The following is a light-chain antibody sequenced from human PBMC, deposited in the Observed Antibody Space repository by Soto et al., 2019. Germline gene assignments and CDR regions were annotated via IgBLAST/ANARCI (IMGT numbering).Light chain of an antibody. V-gene: IGKV3-11*01. Sequence: EIVMTQSPATLSVCPGERATLSRRASQSVSSNLAWYQQKPGQAPRLLIYDASNRATGIPARFSGSGSGTDFILTISSLEPEDSGVYYCQQRNDWVTFGGGTKVDIK. CDR2: DAS. CDR3: QQRNDWVT. J-gene: IGKJ4*01. CDR1: QSVSSN.